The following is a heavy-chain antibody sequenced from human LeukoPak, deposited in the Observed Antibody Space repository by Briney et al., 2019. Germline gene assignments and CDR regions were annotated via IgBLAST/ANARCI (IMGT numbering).Heavy chain of an antibody. V-gene: IGHV4-61*02. CDR2: IYTSGST. Sequence: PSETLSLTCTVSGDSISSASYYWSWIRQPAGKGLEWIGRIYTSGSTYYNPSLKSRVSLSVDTSKNQFSLKLSSVTAADTAVYYCAREPRWFDPWGQGTLVTVSS. CDR1: GDSISSASYY. J-gene: IGHJ5*02. CDR3: AREPRWFDP.